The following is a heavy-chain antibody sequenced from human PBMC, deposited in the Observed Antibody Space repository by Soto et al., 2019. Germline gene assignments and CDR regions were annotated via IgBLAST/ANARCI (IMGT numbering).Heavy chain of an antibody. Sequence: ETLSLTCAASGFTFSSYAMSWVRQAPGKGLEWVSAISGSGGSTYYADSVKGRFTISRDNSKNTLYLQMNGLGAEDTAVYYCAKAKGVRSSSSFDYWGQGTLVTVSS. CDR2: ISGSGGST. CDR3: AKAKGVRSSSSFDY. J-gene: IGHJ4*02. CDR1: GFTFSSYA. V-gene: IGHV3-23*01. D-gene: IGHD6-6*01.